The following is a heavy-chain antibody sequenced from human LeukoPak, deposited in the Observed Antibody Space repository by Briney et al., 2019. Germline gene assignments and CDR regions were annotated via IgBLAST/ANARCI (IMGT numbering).Heavy chain of an antibody. Sequence: SVKVSCKASGGTFSSYAISWVRQAPGQGLEWMGGIIPIFGTANYAQKFQGRVTITADESTSTAYMELSSLRSEDTAVYYCARDPGVTYYYDSSGYHHFDYWGQGTLSPSPQ. J-gene: IGHJ4*02. V-gene: IGHV1-69*13. D-gene: IGHD3-22*01. CDR3: ARDPGVTYYYDSSGYHHFDY. CDR1: GGTFSSYA. CDR2: IIPIFGTA.